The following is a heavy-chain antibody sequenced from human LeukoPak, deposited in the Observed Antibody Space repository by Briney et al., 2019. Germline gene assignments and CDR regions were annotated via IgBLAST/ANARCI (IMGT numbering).Heavy chain of an antibody. CDR3: AAGSDVTPWEAFDI. CDR1: AYTFTGNY. Sequence: SVTVSCKASAYTFTGNYIHWVRHAPGQGLEWMGWIKPNSGAKNYAQKIQGRVTMTRDTSIRTAYMELSRLRYDDTAVYYCAAGSDVTPWEAFDIWGQGTMVTVSS. J-gene: IGHJ3*02. D-gene: IGHD1-26*01. V-gene: IGHV1-2*02. CDR2: IKPNSGAK.